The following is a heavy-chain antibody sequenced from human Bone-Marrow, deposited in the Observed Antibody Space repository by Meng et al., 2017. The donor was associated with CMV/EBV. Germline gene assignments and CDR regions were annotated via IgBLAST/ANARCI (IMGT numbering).Heavy chain of an antibody. D-gene: IGHD6-13*01. CDR2: IYSGGST. J-gene: IGHJ6*02. Sequence: LSLTCAASGFTVSSNYMSWVRQAPGKGLEWVSVIYSGGSTYYADSVKGRFTISRDNSKNTLYLQTNSLRAEDTAVYYCARASQQQLVLPRYYYYGMDVWGQGTTVTVSS. CDR3: ARASQQQLVLPRYYYYGMDV. V-gene: IGHV3-53*05. CDR1: GFTVSSNY.